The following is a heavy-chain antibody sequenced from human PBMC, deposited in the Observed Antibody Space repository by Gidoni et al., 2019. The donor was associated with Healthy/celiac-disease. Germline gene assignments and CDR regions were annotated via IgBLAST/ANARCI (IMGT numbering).Heavy chain of an antibody. CDR3: ARGYDILTGYYIDY. CDR2: IYYSGST. J-gene: IGHJ4*02. Sequence: QVQLQESGPGLVKPSETLSLTCTVSGGSISSYYWSWIRQPPWKGLEWIGYIYYSGSTNYNPSLKSRVTISVDTSKNQFSLKLSSVTAADTAVYYCARGYDILTGYYIDYWGQGTLVTVSS. D-gene: IGHD3-9*01. V-gene: IGHV4-59*01. CDR1: GGSISSYY.